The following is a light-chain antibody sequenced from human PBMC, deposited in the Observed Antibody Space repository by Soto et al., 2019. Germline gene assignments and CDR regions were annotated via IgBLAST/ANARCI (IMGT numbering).Light chain of an antibody. V-gene: IGKV1-5*03. CDR3: QQYNTYPWT. J-gene: IGKJ1*01. CDR2: KAL. CDR1: QSISSW. Sequence: DIQMTQSPSTLSASVGDRVTITCRASQSISSWLAWYQQKPGKTPKVLIYKALSLGSGVPSRFGGSRSVTEFTLTISSLQPDDFATYYGQQYNTYPWTFGQGTQVEIK.